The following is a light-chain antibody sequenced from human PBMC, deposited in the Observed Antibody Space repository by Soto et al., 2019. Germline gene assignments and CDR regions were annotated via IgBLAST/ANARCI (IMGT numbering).Light chain of an antibody. CDR3: GSYTSASTPLV. CDR2: DVS. CDR1: GSDFGGYNY. J-gene: IGLJ2*01. V-gene: IGLV2-14*01. Sequence: QSVLTQPASVSGSPGQSITISCTGTGSDFGGYNYVSWYQQHPGKAPKVMIYDVSNRPSGVSNRFSGSKSGNTASLTISGLQAEDEADYYCGSYTSASTPLVFGGGTKVTVL.